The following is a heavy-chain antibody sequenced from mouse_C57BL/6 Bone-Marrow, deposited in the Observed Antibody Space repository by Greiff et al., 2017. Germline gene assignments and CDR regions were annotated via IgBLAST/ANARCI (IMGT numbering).Heavy chain of an antibody. CDR3: AGCSPYAMDY. V-gene: IGHV1-64*01. CDR1: GYTFTSYW. D-gene: IGHD3-3*01. CDR2: IHPNSGST. Sequence: VQLQQPGAELVKPGASVKLSCKASGYTFTSYWMHWVKQRPGQGLEWIGRIHPNSGSTNYNEKFKSKATLTVDKSSSTAYMQLSSLTSEDSAVYYCAGCSPYAMDYWGQGTSVTVSS. J-gene: IGHJ4*01.